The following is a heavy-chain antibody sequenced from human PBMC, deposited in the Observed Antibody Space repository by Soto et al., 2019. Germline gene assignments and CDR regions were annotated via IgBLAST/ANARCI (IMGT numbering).Heavy chain of an antibody. Sequence: QITLKESGPTLVKPTQTLTLTCTFSGFSLSTSGVGVGWIRQPPGKTLEWLALIYWDDDKHYSPSLKSRLTIXXDXSXXQVVLTMTSMDPVDTATYYCAHPVPYSGSYWGFDFWGQGTLVTVSS. CDR2: IYWDDDK. D-gene: IGHD1-26*01. J-gene: IGHJ4*02. V-gene: IGHV2-5*02. CDR1: GFSLSTSGVG. CDR3: AHPVPYSGSYWGFDF.